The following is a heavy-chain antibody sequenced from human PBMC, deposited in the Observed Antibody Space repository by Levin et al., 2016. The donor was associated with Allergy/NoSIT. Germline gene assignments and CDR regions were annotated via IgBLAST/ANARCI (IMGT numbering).Heavy chain of an antibody. D-gene: IGHD3-16*02. CDR2: INPDSGGT. J-gene: IGHJ4*02. Sequence: WVRQAPGQGLEWMGWINPDSGGTNYAQKFQGRVALTRDTSISTAYVELSRVRSDDTAVYFCARAKVMITFGGVIVTSAHDYWGQGTLVTVSS. V-gene: IGHV1-2*02. CDR3: ARAKVMITFGGVIVTSAHDY.